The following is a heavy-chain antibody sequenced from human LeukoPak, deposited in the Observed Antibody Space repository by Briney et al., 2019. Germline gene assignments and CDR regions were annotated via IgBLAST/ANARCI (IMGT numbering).Heavy chain of an antibody. D-gene: IGHD2-2*01. V-gene: IGHV3-30*04. Sequence: GRSLRLSCAASGLTFSTYAIHWVRQAPGKGLEWVAVISSDGSNKDYADSVKGRFTISRGSSKNTLYLQMNSLRPEDTAVYYCARGGDCSSTSCYLPFDLWGQGTLVTVSS. CDR1: GLTFSTYA. CDR2: ISSDGSNK. J-gene: IGHJ4*02. CDR3: ARGGDCSSTSCYLPFDL.